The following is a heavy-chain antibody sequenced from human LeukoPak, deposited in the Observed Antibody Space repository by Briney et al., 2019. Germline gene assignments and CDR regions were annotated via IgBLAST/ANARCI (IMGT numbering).Heavy chain of an antibody. J-gene: IGHJ4*02. CDR3: ARGGNGSRGWFVRRIDY. Sequence: SETLSLTCAVYGGSFSGYYWSWIRQPPGKGLEWIGEINHSGSTNYNPSLKSRVTISVDTSKNQFSLKLSSVTAADTAVYYCARGGNGSRGWFVRRIDYWGQGTLVTVSS. D-gene: IGHD6-19*01. CDR2: INHSGST. V-gene: IGHV4-34*01. CDR1: GGSFSGYY.